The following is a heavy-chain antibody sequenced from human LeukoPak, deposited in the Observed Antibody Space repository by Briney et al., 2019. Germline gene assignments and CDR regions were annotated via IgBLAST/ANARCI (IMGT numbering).Heavy chain of an antibody. V-gene: IGHV3-74*01. CDR1: GFPFSSYW. Sequence: GGSLRLSCAASGFPFSSYWMHWVRPAPGEGPGWVSRINSDGSSTSYADSVKGRFTISRDNAKNTLYLQMNSLRAEDTAVYYCARDVQFYYYDSSPTDYWGQGTLVTVSS. CDR3: ARDVQFYYYDSSPTDY. CDR2: INSDGSST. J-gene: IGHJ4*02. D-gene: IGHD3-22*01.